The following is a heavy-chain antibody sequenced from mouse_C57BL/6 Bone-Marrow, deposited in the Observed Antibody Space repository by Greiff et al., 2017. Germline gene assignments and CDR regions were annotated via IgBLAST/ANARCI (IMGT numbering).Heavy chain of an antibody. V-gene: IGHV1-31*01. CDR2: IYPYNGVS. D-gene: IGHD1-1*01. J-gene: IGHJ1*03. Sequence: EVPLVESGPELVKPGASVKISCKASGYSFTGYYMHWVKQSHGNILDWIGSIYPYNGVSSYNQKFKGKATLTVDKSSSTAYMELRSLTSEDSAVYYCAGTTVVGDWYFDVWGTGTTVTVSS. CDR1: GYSFTGYY. CDR3: AGTTVVGDWYFDV.